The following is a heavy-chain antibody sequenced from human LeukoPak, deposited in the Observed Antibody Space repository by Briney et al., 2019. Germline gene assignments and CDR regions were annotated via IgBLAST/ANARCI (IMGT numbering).Heavy chain of an antibody. CDR2: IYTSGST. CDR1: GGSISSYY. J-gene: IGHJ4*02. V-gene: IGHV4-4*07. D-gene: IGHD3-10*01. CDR3: ARGGGYYGSGSPIS. Sequence: PSETLSLTCTVSGGSISSYYWSWIRQPAGKGLEWIGRIYTSGSTNYNPSLKSRVTMSVDTSKNQFSLKLSSVTAADTAVYYCARGGGYYGSGSPISWGQGTLVTVSS.